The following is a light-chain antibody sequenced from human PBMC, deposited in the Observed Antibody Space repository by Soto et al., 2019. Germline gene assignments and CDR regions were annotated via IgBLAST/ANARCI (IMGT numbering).Light chain of an antibody. V-gene: IGLV1-40*01. J-gene: IGLJ1*01. CDR3: QSYDSSLSGCV. Sequence: QSVLTQPPSVSGAPGQRGTIAFTGSSSNIGAGYDVHWYQQLPGTAPKLLIYGNSNRPSGVPDRFSGSKSGTSASLAITGLQAEDEADYYCQSYDSSLSGCVFGTGTKVTI. CDR1: SSNIGAGYD. CDR2: GNS.